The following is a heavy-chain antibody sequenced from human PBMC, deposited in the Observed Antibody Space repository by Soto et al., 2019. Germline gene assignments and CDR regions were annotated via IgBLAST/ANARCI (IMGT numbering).Heavy chain of an antibody. J-gene: IGHJ4*02. CDR3: ARDLYYYVSSGYLGSY. CDR2: IYHSGST. Sequence: SETLSLTCAVSGGSISSSNWWSWVRQPPGKGLEWIGEIYHSGSTNYNPSLKSRVTISVDKSKNQFSLKLSSVTAADTAVYYCARDLYYYVSSGYLGSYWVQGTLVTVSS. V-gene: IGHV4-4*02. D-gene: IGHD3-22*01. CDR1: GGSISSSNW.